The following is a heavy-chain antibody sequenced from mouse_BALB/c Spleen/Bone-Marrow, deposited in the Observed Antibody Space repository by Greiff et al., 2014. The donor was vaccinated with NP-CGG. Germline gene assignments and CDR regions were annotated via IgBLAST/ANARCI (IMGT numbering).Heavy chain of an antibody. CDR1: GYTFTDYH. Sequence: EVQLQQSGAELVRPGASVEISCKAFGYTFTDYHINWVKQRPGQGLDWIGYINPYNDYTNYNQKFKGKATLIVDKSSSTAYMELSSLTSEDSAVFYCARHGSSYVRFAYWGQGTLVTVSA. CDR3: ARHGSSYVRFAY. D-gene: IGHD1-1*01. J-gene: IGHJ3*01. V-gene: IGHV1S45*01. CDR2: INPYNDYT.